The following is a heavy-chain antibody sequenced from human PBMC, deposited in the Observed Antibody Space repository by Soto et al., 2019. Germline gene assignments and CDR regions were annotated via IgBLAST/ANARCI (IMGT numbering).Heavy chain of an antibody. CDR1: GYTFTSYH. Sequence: QVQLVQSGAEVEKPGASVKVSCKTSGYTFTSYHISWVRQAPGQGLEWMGWISAYNTNTNYAQKFQGRVTMTTDTLTSTAYLELRSLRSDDTAVYYCARDTPPTDYWGQGTLVTVSS. CDR2: ISAYNTNT. CDR3: ARDTPPTDY. V-gene: IGHV1-18*01. J-gene: IGHJ4*02.